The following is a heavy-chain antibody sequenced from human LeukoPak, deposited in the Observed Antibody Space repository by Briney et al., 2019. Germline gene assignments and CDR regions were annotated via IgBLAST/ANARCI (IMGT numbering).Heavy chain of an antibody. J-gene: IGHJ4*02. CDR2: ISSSSGYI. CDR1: GFSFSGYS. CDR3: ARDVGITAVGLYYFDY. Sequence: GGSLTLSCQVSGFSFSGYSMSWVRQAPGKGLEWVASISSSSGYIYYADSVKGRFTISRDNAKNSPYLQMNSLRAEDTAVYYCARDVGITAVGLYYFDYWGLGTLVTVSS. V-gene: IGHV3-21*01. D-gene: IGHD6-13*01.